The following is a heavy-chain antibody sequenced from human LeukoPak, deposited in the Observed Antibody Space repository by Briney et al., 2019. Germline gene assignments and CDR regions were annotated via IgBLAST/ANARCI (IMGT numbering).Heavy chain of an antibody. D-gene: IGHD6-13*01. Sequence: RRASVKVSCKASGYTFTGYYMHWVRQAPGQGLEWMGWINPNSGGTNYAQKFQGRVTMTRGTSISTAYMELRSLRSDDTAVYYCARGHSIAAAGENWFDPWGQGTLVTVSS. CDR3: ARGHSIAAAGENWFDP. CDR1: GYTFTGYY. J-gene: IGHJ5*02. V-gene: IGHV1-2*02. CDR2: INPNSGGT.